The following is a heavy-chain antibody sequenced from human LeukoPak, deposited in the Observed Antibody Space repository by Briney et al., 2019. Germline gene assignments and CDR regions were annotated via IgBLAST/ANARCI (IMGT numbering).Heavy chain of an antibody. CDR1: GVSISSYY. D-gene: IGHD6-13*01. CDR3: ARFSVAAAGTGWFDP. Sequence: PSGTLSLTCTVSGVSISSYYWSWIRQPPGKGLELIGYIYYSGSTNYNPSLKSRVTISVDTSKNQLSLKLSSVTAADTAVYYCARFSVAAAGTGWFDPWGQGTLVTVSA. CDR2: IYYSGST. J-gene: IGHJ5*02. V-gene: IGHV4-59*01.